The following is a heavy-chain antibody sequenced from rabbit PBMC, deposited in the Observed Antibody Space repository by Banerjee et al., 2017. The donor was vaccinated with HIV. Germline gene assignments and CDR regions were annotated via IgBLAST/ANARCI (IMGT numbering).Heavy chain of an antibody. CDR2: IYTGSSGVT. D-gene: IGHD4-2*01. Sequence: EPLVESGGGLVPPGGSLTLSFNASRFDFRRSVVSFVRQAPGKGLGWIACIYTGSSGVTQYASWAKGRFTISKTSSTTVTLQMTSLTAADTATYFCARDDYAGYAGDGGYFNSWGPGTLVTVS. CDR1: RFDFRRSV. J-gene: IGHJ4*01. V-gene: IGHV1S45*01. CDR3: ARDDYAGYAGDGGYFNS.